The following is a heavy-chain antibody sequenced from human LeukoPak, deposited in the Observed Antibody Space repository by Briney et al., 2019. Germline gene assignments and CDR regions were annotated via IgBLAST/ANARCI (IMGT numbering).Heavy chain of an antibody. J-gene: IGHJ5*02. CDR2: IDTDGRIT. CDR1: GFTFSSYW. CDR3: ALDFQFRAP. D-gene: IGHD2-21*01. V-gene: IGHV3-74*01. Sequence: GGSLRLSCAASGFTFSSYWIHWVRPAPGKGLVWVSGIDTDGRITVYADSVKGRFTISRDNAKNTLYLHMNSLRGEDTAVYYCALDFQFRAPWGQGTLVTVSS.